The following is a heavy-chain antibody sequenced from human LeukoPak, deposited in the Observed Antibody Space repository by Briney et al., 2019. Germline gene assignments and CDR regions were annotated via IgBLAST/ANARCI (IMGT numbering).Heavy chain of an antibody. D-gene: IGHD6-19*01. CDR1: GGSISSGPYY. CDR2: IYYGENT. CDR3: ARDNLSSGWYGAFDI. V-gene: IGHV4-39*02. Sequence: SETLSLTCTVSGGSISSGPYYWGWIRQPPGKGLEWIGNIYYGENTYYNPSLKSRVTISIDTSKNQFYLKLSSLTAADTAVYYCARDNLSSGWYGAFDIWGQGTMVTVSS. J-gene: IGHJ3*02.